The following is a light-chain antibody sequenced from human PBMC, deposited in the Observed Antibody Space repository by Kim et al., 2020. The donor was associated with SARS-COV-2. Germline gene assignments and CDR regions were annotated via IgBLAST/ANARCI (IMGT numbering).Light chain of an antibody. CDR1: SLRSYY. CDR2: GKN. Sequence: LGQKVRITCQGDSLRSYYASWYQKKPGQAPVLVIYGKNNRPSGIPDRFSGSSSGNTASLTITGAQAEDEADYYCNSRDSSGNPHVVFGGGTQLTVL. J-gene: IGLJ2*01. CDR3: NSRDSSGNPHVV. V-gene: IGLV3-19*01.